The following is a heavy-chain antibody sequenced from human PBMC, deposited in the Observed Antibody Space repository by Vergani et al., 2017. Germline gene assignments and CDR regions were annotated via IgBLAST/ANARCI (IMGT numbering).Heavy chain of an antibody. Sequence: QEQLLQSGGGVVQPGGSLRLSCIGSGYTFGHFDMHWVRQAPGKGLTWVAFIRYDGSNPQYIDPVKGRFTISRDNSKDTLFLQMNGRRPEDTGTYFCAKKGGSLYYYGVDVWGQGTTITVSS. CDR2: IRYDGSNP. CDR3: AKKGGSLYYYGVDV. V-gene: IGHV3-30*02. J-gene: IGHJ6*02. D-gene: IGHD1-26*01. CDR1: GYTFGHFD.